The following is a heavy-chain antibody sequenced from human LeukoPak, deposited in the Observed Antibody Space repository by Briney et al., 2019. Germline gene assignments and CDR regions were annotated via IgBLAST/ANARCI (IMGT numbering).Heavy chain of an antibody. J-gene: IGHJ1*01. CDR2: SSAYNGNT. Sequence: ASVKVYCKASGYTFTSYGISWVRQAPGQGLEWMGWSSAYNGNTNYAQKLQGRVTMTTDTSTSTAYMELRSLRSDDTAVYYCAREGYCSGGSCYSAEYFQHWGQGTLVTVSS. CDR3: AREGYCSGGSCYSAEYFQH. V-gene: IGHV1-18*04. CDR1: GYTFTSYG. D-gene: IGHD2-15*01.